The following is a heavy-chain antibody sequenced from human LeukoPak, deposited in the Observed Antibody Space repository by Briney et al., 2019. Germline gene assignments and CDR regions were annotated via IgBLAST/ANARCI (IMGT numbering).Heavy chain of an antibody. V-gene: IGHV3-7*04. CDR3: TRGLTRSEY. CDR2: IKEDGSEK. D-gene: IGHD4-11*01. Sequence: GGSLRLSCAASGFTFSNFWMAWVRQAPGKGLEWVASIKEDGSEKYYVDSVKGRFTISRDNAKNSLYLSMNSLRAEDTAVYYCTRGLTRSEYWGQGTLVTVSS. J-gene: IGHJ4*02. CDR1: GFTFSNFW.